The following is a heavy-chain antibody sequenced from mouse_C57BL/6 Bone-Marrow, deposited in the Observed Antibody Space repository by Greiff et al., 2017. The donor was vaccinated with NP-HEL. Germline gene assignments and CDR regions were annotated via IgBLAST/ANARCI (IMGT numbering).Heavy chain of an antibody. V-gene: IGHV1-69*01. CDR3: ARGYYDYDKYAMDF. CDR1: GYTFTSYW. Sequence: VKLQQPGAELVMPGASVKLSCKASGYTFTSYWMHWVKQRPGQGLEWIGEIDPSDSYTNYNQKFKGKSTLTVDKSFSTAYMQLSSLTSEDSAVYYCARGYYDYDKYAMDFWGQGTSVTGSS. CDR2: IDPSDSYT. J-gene: IGHJ4*01. D-gene: IGHD2-4*01.